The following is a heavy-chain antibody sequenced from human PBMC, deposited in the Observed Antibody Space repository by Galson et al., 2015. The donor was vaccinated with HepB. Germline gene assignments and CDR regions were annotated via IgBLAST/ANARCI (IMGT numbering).Heavy chain of an antibody. CDR1: GYTFTSYY. Sequence: SVKVSCKASGYTFTSYYMHWVRQAPGQGLEWMGLINPSGGITSYTQKFKGRVTMTRDTSTSTVYMELSSLRSEDTAVYYCARDDGSGSYGGAGTWFDPWGQGTLVTVSS. D-gene: IGHD1-26*01. J-gene: IGHJ5*02. CDR3: ARDDGSGSYGGAGTWFDP. V-gene: IGHV1-46*01. CDR2: INPSGGIT.